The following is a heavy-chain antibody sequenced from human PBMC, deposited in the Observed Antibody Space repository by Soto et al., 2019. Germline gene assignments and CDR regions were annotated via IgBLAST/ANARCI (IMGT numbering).Heavy chain of an antibody. D-gene: IGHD3-22*01. CDR2: ISGSGGST. CDR1: GFTFSSYA. V-gene: IGHV3-23*01. CDR3: AGGAKRIVYYYDSSGYPIDY. J-gene: IGHJ4*02. Sequence: GGSLRLSCAASGFTFSSYAMSWVRQAPGKGLEWVSAISGSGGSTYYADSVKGRFTISRDNSKNTLYQQMNSLRAEDTAVYYCAGGAKRIVYYYDSSGYPIDYWGQGTLVTVSS.